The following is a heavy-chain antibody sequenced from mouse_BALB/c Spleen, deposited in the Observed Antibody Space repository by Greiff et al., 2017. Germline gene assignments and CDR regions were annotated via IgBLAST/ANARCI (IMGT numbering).Heavy chain of an antibody. CDR3: SSYAWFAY. CDR1: GFTFSSYW. V-gene: IGHV6-6*02. CDR2: IRLKSDNYAT. J-gene: IGHJ3*01. D-gene: IGHD1-1*01. Sequence: DVKLVESGGGLVQPGGSMKLSCVASGFTFSSYWMSWVRQSPEKGLEWVAEIRLKSDNYATHYAESVKGKFTISRDDSKSRLYLQMNSLRAEDTGIYYCSSYAWFAYWGQGTLVTVSA.